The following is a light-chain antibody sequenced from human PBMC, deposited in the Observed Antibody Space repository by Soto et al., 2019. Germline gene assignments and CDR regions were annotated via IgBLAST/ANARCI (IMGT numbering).Light chain of an antibody. J-gene: IGKJ5*01. CDR1: QGVSGN. V-gene: IGKV3-15*01. CDR2: GAS. Sequence: EIVMTQSPATLSVSPGESATLSCRASQGVSGNLAWYQQKPGQAPRRLIYGASTRATGIPARFSGSVSGTEYTLTISSLQSEDFAVYYCQQYGSSPPITFGQGTRLEIK. CDR3: QQYGSSPPIT.